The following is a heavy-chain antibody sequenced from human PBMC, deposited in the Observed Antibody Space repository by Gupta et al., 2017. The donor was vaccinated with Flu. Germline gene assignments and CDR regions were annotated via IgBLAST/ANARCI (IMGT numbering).Heavy chain of an antibody. Sequence: QVQLVQSGAEMMKPGASVKVSCRASGYTFINHYIHWVRQAPGQGLEWMGRSNPSGGSTRYAQKFQGRVTMTRDTSASTVYMELSSLTSEDTALYYCARVGEDCSSASCYLVYWGQGTLVTVSS. CDR2: SNPSGGST. V-gene: IGHV1-46*01. J-gene: IGHJ4*02. CDR3: ARVGEDCSSASCYLVY. CDR1: GYTFINHY. D-gene: IGHD2-2*01.